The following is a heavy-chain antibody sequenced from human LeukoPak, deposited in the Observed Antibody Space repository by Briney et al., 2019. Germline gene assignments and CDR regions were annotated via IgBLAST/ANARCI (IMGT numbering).Heavy chain of an antibody. V-gene: IGHV3-23*01. CDR3: AKAHCSSTSCSRADN. J-gene: IGHJ4*02. D-gene: IGHD2-2*01. Sequence: GGSLRLSCAASGFTFTRNAMAWVRQAPGKGLEWVSVIDGSGGTTFYADSVKGRVTISRVQSTNTVYLQMNSLRADDTAVYYCAKAHCSSTSCSRADNWGQGTLVTVAS. CDR2: IDGSGGTT. CDR1: GFTFTRNA.